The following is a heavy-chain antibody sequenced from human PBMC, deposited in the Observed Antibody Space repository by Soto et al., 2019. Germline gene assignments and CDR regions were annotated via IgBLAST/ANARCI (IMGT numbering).Heavy chain of an antibody. J-gene: IGHJ4*02. CDR1: GYTFTSYA. D-gene: IGHD3-3*01. CDR3: ARDYFLEWLGIDY. CDR2: INAGNGNT. V-gene: IGHV1-3*01. Sequence: ASVKVSCKASGYTFTSYAMHWVRQAPGQRLEWMGWINAGNGNTKYSQKFQGRVTITKDTSASTAYMELSSLRSEDTAVYYCARDYFLEWLGIDYWGQGTLVTVSS.